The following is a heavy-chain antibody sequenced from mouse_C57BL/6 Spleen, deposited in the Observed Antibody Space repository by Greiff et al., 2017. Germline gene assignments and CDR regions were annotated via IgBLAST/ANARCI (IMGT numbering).Heavy chain of an antibody. CDR2: IDPENGDT. V-gene: IGHV14-4*01. Sequence: VQLKQSGAELVRPGASVKLSCTASGFNIKDAYMHWVKQRPEQGLEWIGWIDPENGDTEYASKFQGKATITAYTSSNTAYLQLSSLTSEDTAVYDCTEDYGNYWSYFDYRGQGTTLTVSS. CDR1: GFNIKDAY. CDR3: TEDYGNYWSYFDY. J-gene: IGHJ2*01. D-gene: IGHD2-1*01.